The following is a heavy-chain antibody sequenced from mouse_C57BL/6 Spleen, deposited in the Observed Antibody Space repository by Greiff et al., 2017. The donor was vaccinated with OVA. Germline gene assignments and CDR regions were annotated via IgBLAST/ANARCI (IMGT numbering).Heavy chain of an antibody. D-gene: IGHD3-2*02. V-gene: IGHV1-5*01. J-gene: IGHJ3*01. CDR3: TRSGSSGYFAY. CDR1: GYTFTSYW. CDR2: IYPGNSDT. Sequence: VQLQQSGTVLARPGASVKMSCKTSGYTFTSYWMHWVKQRPGQGLEWIGAIYPGNSDTSYNQKFKGNAKLTAVTSASTAYMELSSLTNEDSAVYYCTRSGSSGYFAYWGQGTLVTVSA.